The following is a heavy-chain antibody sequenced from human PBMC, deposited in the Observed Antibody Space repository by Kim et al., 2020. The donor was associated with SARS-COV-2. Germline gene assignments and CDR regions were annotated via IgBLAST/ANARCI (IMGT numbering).Heavy chain of an antibody. V-gene: IGHV4-59*08. Sequence: SETLSLTCTVSGGSISSYYWSWIRQPPGKGLEWIGYIYYSGSTNYNPSLKSRVTISVDTSKNQFSLKLSSVTAADTAVYYCARHTKAAAVPDFDYWGQGTLVTVSS. D-gene: IGHD6-13*01. CDR1: GGSISSYY. CDR2: IYYSGST. CDR3: ARHTKAAAVPDFDY. J-gene: IGHJ4*02.